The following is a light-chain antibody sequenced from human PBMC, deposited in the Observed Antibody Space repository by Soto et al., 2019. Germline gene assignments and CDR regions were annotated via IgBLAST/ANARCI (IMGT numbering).Light chain of an antibody. Sequence: SYELTQPPSVSVSPGQTASITCSGDKLGDKYACWYQQKPCQSPVLVIYQDSKRPSGIPERFSGSKSGNTATLTISGTQAMYEADYYCQAWYSSTPVVFGGGTKLTVL. J-gene: IGLJ2*01. CDR3: QAWYSSTPVV. CDR2: QDS. CDR1: KLGDKY. V-gene: IGLV3-1*01.